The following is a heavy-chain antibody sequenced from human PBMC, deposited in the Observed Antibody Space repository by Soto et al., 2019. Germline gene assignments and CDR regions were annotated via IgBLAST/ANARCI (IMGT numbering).Heavy chain of an antibody. D-gene: IGHD3-3*01. J-gene: IGHJ4*02. Sequence: QITLNESGPTVVRPTETLTLTCRFSGFSLTTSGVGVGWIRQSPGKAPEWLALIYWDDDKRYSASLKSRLTITKDTSKIQVVLTVSDLDPTDTATYYCAHRVLRTVFGLVTTTAIYFYFWGQGTPVAVSS. V-gene: IGHV2-5*02. CDR1: GFSLTTSGVG. CDR3: AHRVLRTVFGLVTTTAIYFYF. CDR2: IYWDDDK.